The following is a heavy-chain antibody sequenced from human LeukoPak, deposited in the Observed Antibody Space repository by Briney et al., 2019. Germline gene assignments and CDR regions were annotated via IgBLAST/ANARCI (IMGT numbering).Heavy chain of an antibody. V-gene: IGHV3-74*01. Sequence: GVSLRLSCAASGVTFSSYWMHWVRQAPGKGLVWVSRINSDGSSSSYADSVKGRFTISRDNAKNTLYLQMNSLRAEDTAVYYCARDPRTPYTIFGVVIIGHDAFDIWGQGTMVTVSS. CDR3: ARDPRTPYTIFGVVIIGHDAFDI. D-gene: IGHD3-3*01. CDR1: GVTFSSYW. CDR2: INSDGSSS. J-gene: IGHJ3*02.